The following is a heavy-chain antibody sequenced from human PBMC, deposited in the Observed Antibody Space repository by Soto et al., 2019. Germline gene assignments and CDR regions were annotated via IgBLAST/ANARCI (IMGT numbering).Heavy chain of an antibody. CDR1: GFTFSSYA. D-gene: IGHD2-15*01. CDR2: VSGSGGAT. CDR3: AKCDIVVPLAYYMDF. J-gene: IGHJ6*03. V-gene: IGHV3-23*01. Sequence: EVQLLESGGGLVQPGGSLRLSCVASGFTFSSYAMSWVRQAPGKGLGWVSLVSGSGGATYYADSVKGRFTISKDNFKNTVYLQMNSLGAEDSAIYYCAKCDIVVPLAYYMDFWGKGTTVIVS.